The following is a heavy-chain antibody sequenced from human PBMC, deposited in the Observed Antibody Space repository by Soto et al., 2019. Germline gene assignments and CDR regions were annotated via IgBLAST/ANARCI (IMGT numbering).Heavy chain of an antibody. CDR1: GGSFSDYY. CDR2: INHSGAT. CDR3: ARLRYYGSGKPVDH. Sequence: QVQLQQWGAGLLKPSETLSLTCGVYGGSFSDYYWSWIRQPPGKGLEWIGEINHSGATTYNPSLKSRVTISVDTSKTQCALKVRSATAADTAVYYCARLRYYGSGKPVDHWGQGTLVTVSS. V-gene: IGHV4-34*01. D-gene: IGHD3-10*01. J-gene: IGHJ4*02.